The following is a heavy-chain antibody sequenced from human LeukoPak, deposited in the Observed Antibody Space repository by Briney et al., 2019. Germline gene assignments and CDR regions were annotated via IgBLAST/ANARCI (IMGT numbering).Heavy chain of an antibody. Sequence: SETLSLTCTVSGRSLSNYYWSWIRQPPGKGLEWIGYIYYSGNTNYNPSLKSRVTMSVDTSKNQFSLKLNSVTAADTAVYYCARFEKFYDSGAHYLDYWGQGALVTVSS. CDR3: ARFEKFYDSGAHYLDY. D-gene: IGHD3-22*01. V-gene: IGHV4-59*12. CDR1: GRSLSNYY. J-gene: IGHJ4*02. CDR2: IYYSGNT.